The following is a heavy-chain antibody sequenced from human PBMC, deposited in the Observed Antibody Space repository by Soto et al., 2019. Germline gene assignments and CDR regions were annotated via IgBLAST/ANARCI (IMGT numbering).Heavy chain of an antibody. Sequence: GGSLRLSCAASGFTFSSYSMNWVRQAPGKGLEWVSYISSSSSYIYYADSVKGRFTISRDNAKNSLYLKMSSLRAEDTAVYYCARDTDVRNDIVTGYYPSHYWGQGTLVTVSS. CDR3: ARDTDVRNDIVTGYYPSHY. V-gene: IGHV3-21*01. CDR2: ISSSSSYI. D-gene: IGHD3-9*01. J-gene: IGHJ4*02. CDR1: GFTFSSYS.